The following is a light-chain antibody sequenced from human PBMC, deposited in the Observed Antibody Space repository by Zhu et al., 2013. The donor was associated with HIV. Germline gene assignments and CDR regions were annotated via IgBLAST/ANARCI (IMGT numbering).Light chain of an antibody. CDR1: QSVNTN. J-gene: IGKJ3*01. CDR3: QKYNSAPFT. V-gene: IGKV3-15*01. CDR2: DAS. Sequence: EIVMTQSPATLSVSPGERATLSCRASQSVNTNLAWYQQKLGQAPRLLIYDASTRATGIPARFSGSGSGTEFTLTISSLQPEDVASYYCQKYNSAPFTFGPGTKVDLK.